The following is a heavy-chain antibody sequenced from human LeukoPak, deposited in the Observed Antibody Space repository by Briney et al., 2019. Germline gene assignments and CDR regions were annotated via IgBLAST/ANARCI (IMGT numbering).Heavy chain of an antibody. V-gene: IGHV4-38-2*02. D-gene: IGHD1-26*01. CDR3: ARRAYSEGGLPTRYYYYYMDV. Sequence: TSSETLSLTCTVSGYSISSGYYWGWIRQPPGKGLEWIGSIYYSGSTYYNPSLKSRVTISVDTSKNQFSLKLSSVTAADTAVYYCARRAYSEGGLPTRYYYYYMDVWGKGTTVTISS. J-gene: IGHJ6*03. CDR2: IYYSGST. CDR1: GYSISSGYY.